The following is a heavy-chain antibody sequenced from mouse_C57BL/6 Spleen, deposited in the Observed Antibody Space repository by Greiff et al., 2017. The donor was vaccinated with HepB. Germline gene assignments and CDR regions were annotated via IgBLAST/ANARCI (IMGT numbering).Heavy chain of an antibody. CDR1: GFSLTSYG. Sequence: VQGVESGPGLVQPSQSLSITCTVSGFSLTSYGVHWVRQSPGKGLEWLGVIWSGGSTDYNAAFISRLSISKDNSKSQVFFKMNSLQADDTAIYYCARDPLITTVVGHAMDYWGQGTSVTVSS. D-gene: IGHD1-1*01. CDR2: IWSGGST. J-gene: IGHJ4*01. V-gene: IGHV2-2*01. CDR3: ARDPLITTVVGHAMDY.